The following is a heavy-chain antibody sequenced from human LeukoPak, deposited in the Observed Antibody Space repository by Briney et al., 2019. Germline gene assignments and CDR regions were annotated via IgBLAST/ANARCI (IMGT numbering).Heavy chain of an antibody. D-gene: IGHD5-18*01. V-gene: IGHV4-61*02. CDR1: GVSISSGSYY. CDR3: ARYSYGYDWFDP. J-gene: IGHJ5*02. CDR2: IYTSGST. Sequence: SQTLSLTCTVSGVSISSGSYYWSWIRQPAGKGLEWIGRIYTSGSTNYNPSLKSRVTISVDTSKNQFSLKLSSVTAADTAVYYCARYSYGYDWFDPWGQGTLVTVSS.